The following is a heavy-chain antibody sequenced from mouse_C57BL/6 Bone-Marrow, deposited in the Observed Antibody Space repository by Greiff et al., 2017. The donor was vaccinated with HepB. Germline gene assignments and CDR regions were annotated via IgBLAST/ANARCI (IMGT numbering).Heavy chain of an antibody. V-gene: IGHV5-9-1*02. CDR3: TRDLDYYTYFDV. CDR1: GFTFSSYA. D-gene: IGHD1-1*01. J-gene: IGHJ1*03. CDR2: ISSGGDYI. Sequence: EVKLVESGEGLVKPGGSLKLSCAASGFTFSSYAMSWVRQTPEKRLEWVAYISSGGDYINYADTVKGRFTISRDNARNTLYLQMSSLKSEDTAMYYCTRDLDYYTYFDVWGTGTTVTVSS.